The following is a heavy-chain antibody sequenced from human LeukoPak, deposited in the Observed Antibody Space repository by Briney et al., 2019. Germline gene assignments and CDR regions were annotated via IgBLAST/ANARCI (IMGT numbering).Heavy chain of an antibody. J-gene: IGHJ4*02. V-gene: IGHV1-69*04. CDR3: PREVVPAAIPPHPYYFDY. Sequence: ASVKVSCKASGGTFSSYAISWVRHAPGQGLEWMGRIITILGIANYAQKLQGRVTNTADKSTSTAYMELSSLRSEDTAVYYCPREVVPAAIPPHPYYFDYWGQGTLVTVSS. D-gene: IGHD2-2*01. CDR2: IITILGIA. CDR1: GGTFSSYA.